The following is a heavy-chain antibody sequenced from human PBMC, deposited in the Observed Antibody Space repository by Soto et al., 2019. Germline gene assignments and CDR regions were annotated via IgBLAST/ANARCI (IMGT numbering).Heavy chain of an antibody. D-gene: IGHD3-10*01. CDR3: ARDTDYYGSGFDP. V-gene: IGHV1-18*04. J-gene: IGHJ5*02. Sequence: GASVKVSCKASGYTFTSYYLHWVRQALGHGLEWKGWINPYNGNTNYAQKFQGRVTMTTDTSTSTAYMELRSLRSDDTAVYYCARDTDYYGSGFDPWGQGTLVTVSS. CDR1: GYTFTSYY. CDR2: INPYNGNT.